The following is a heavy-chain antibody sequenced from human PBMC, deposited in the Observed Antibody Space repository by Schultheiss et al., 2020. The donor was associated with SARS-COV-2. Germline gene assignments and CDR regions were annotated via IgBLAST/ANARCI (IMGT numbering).Heavy chain of an antibody. CDR2: INSDGSST. CDR3: ARGGCSSTSCYTRE. Sequence: GGSLRLSCAASGFTFDDYAMHWVRQAPGKGLVWVSRINSDGSSTSYADSVKGRFTISRDNAKNSLYLQMNSLRAEDTAVYYCARGGCSSTSCYTREWGQGTLVTVSS. D-gene: IGHD2-2*02. J-gene: IGHJ4*02. V-gene: IGHV3-74*01. CDR1: GFTFDDYA.